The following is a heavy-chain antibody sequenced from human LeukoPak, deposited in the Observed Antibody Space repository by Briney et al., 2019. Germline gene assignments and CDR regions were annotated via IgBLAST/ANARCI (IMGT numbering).Heavy chain of an antibody. CDR2: ISSSSSYI. CDR3: ARGGPYGSGSFVDY. V-gene: IGHV3-21*01. D-gene: IGHD3-10*01. J-gene: IGHJ4*02. Sequence: GGSLRLSCAASGFTFSSYSMNWVRQAPGKGLEWVSSISSSSSYIYYADSVKGRFTISRDDAKNSLYLQMNSLRAEDTAVYYCARGGPYGSGSFVDYWGQGTLVTVSS. CDR1: GFTFSSYS.